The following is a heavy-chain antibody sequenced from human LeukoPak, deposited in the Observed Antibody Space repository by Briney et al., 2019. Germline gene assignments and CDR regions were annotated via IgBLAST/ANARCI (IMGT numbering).Heavy chain of an antibody. CDR2: MNQDGSER. Sequence: GGSLRLSCAASGFTFSSYWMSWVRQAPGEGLEWVANMNQDGSERYYVDSVEGRFTISRDNSKNTLYLQMNSLRAEDTAVYYCAKGRLGATMIVVVIPLTLPDPFDYWGQGTLVTVSS. V-gene: IGHV3-7*03. CDR1: GFTFSSYW. J-gene: IGHJ4*02. CDR3: AKGRLGATMIVVVIPLTLPDPFDY. D-gene: IGHD3-22*01.